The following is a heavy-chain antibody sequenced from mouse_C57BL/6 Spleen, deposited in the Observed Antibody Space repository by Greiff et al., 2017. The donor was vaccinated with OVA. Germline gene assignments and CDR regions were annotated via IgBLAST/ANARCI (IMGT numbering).Heavy chain of an antibody. Sequence: QVQLKQPGAELVKPGASVKLSCKASGYTFTSYWMHWVKQRPGRGLEWIGRIDPNSGGTKYNEKFKSKATLTVDKPSSTAYMQLSSLTSEDSAVYYCARSITTVVAEWYFDVWGTGTTVTVSS. CDR3: ARSITTVVAEWYFDV. V-gene: IGHV1-72*01. CDR2: IDPNSGGT. J-gene: IGHJ1*03. CDR1: GYTFTSYW. D-gene: IGHD1-1*01.